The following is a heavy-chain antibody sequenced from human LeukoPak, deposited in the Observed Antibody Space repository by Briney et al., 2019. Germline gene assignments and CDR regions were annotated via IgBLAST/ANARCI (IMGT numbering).Heavy chain of an antibody. CDR1: GGSISSYY. Sequence: AETLSLTCTVPGGSISSYYWSWIRQPPGKGLEWIGYIYYSGSTNYNPSLKSRVTISVHTSKNQFSLKLSPVTAADTAVYYCAREEYSGSYNKLDYWGQGTLVTVSS. V-gene: IGHV4-59*01. CDR2: IYYSGST. J-gene: IGHJ4*02. CDR3: AREEYSGSYNKLDY. D-gene: IGHD1-26*01.